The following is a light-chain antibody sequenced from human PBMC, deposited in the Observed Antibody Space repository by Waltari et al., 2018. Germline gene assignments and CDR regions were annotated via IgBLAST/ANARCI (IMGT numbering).Light chain of an antibody. CDR3: AAWDDSLSGPV. CDR1: RSNIGRNY. CDR2: RNN. J-gene: IGLJ3*02. V-gene: IGLV1-47*01. Sequence: QSVLTQSPSASGTPGQRVTISCSGSRSNIGRNYVYWYQQLPGTAPKLLIYRNNQRPSGFPARFSGSKSGTSASLAIFGLRSEDDADYFCAAWDDSLSGPVFGGGTKLTVL.